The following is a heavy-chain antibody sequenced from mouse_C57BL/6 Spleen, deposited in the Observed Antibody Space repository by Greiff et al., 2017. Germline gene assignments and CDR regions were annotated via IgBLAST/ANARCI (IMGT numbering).Heavy chain of an antibody. Sequence: QVQLQQSGAELVRPGTSVKMSCKASGYTFTNYWIGWAKQRPGHGLEWIGDIYPGGGYTNYNEKFKGKATLTAVKSSSTAYMQFSSLTSEDSAIYYCARGDGSSYGYFDVWGTGTSVTVSS. J-gene: IGHJ1*03. CDR1: GYTFTNYW. V-gene: IGHV1-63*01. D-gene: IGHD1-1*01. CDR2: IYPGGGYT. CDR3: ARGDGSSYGYFDV.